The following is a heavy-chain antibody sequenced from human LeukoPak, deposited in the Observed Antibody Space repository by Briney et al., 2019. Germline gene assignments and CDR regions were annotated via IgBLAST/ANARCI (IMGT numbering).Heavy chain of an antibody. Sequence: GGSLRLSCAASGFTFSDYSLNWVRQAPGKGLEWVSCISGDSRYIYYADSLKGRSTTSRDNAQNSLYLHMNNLRAEDTAVYYCARGPFSSSWSEFDYWGQGTLVTVSS. D-gene: IGHD6-13*01. J-gene: IGHJ4*02. CDR2: ISGDSRYI. CDR1: GFTFSDYS. CDR3: ARGPFSSSWSEFDY. V-gene: IGHV3-21*06.